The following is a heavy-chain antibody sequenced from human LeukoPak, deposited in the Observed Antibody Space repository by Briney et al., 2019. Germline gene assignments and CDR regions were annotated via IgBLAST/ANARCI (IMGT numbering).Heavy chain of an antibody. CDR1: GYTFTSYG. V-gene: IGHV1-18*01. Sequence: SVKVSCKASGYTFTSYGITWVRQAPGQGLEWMGWISGYNGNTHYSQNLQGRVTMTTHTSTSTAYMELRSLRSDDTAVYYCARDEAGATKDYWGQGTLVTVSS. CDR3: ARDEAGATKDY. D-gene: IGHD1-26*01. CDR2: ISGYNGNT. J-gene: IGHJ4*02.